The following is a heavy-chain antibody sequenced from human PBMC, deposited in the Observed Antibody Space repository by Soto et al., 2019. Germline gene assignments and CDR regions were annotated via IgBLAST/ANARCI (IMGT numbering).Heavy chain of an antibody. CDR2: INHSGST. CDR3: ASGRSSGYYYNWFDP. CDR1: GGSFSGYY. V-gene: IGHV4-34*01. J-gene: IGHJ5*02. Sequence: PSETLSLTCAVYGGSFSGYYWGWIRQPPGKGLEWIGEINHSGSTNYNPSLKSRVTISVXXXXXXFXLXLXXXTAAXTAVYYCASGRSSGYYYNWFDPWGQGTLVTVSS. D-gene: IGHD3-22*01.